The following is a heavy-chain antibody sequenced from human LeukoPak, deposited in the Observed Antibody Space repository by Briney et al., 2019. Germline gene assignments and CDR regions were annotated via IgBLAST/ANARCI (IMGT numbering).Heavy chain of an antibody. CDR1: GGTFSSYA. Sequence: SVKVSCKASGGTFSSYAISWVRQAPGQGLEWMGRIIPILGIANYAQKFQGRVTITADKSTSTAYMELSSLRSEDTDVYYCARGLAAAGTVWFDPWGQGTLVTVSS. V-gene: IGHV1-69*04. CDR2: IIPILGIA. D-gene: IGHD6-13*01. J-gene: IGHJ5*02. CDR3: ARGLAAAGTVWFDP.